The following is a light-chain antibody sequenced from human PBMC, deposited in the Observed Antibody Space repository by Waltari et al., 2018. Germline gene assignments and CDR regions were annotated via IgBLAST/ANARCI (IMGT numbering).Light chain of an antibody. J-gene: IGLJ3*02. CDR3: CSYAGNKWL. CDR1: SGDVGMFNL. V-gene: IGLV2-23*02. Sequence: QSALTQPASVSGTPGQSITISCSGSSGDVGMFNLVSWYQQHPGKAPQPTIYPVDDRPSGVSYRFSASKSGHTASLTISGLQPEDEADYYCCSYAGNKWLFGGGTKVTVL. CDR2: PVD.